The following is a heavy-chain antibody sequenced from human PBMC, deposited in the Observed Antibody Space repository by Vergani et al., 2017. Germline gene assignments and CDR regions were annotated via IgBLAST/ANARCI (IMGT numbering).Heavy chain of an antibody. J-gene: IGHJ4*02. Sequence: EVQLVESGGGLVKPGGSLRLSCAASGFTFSSYSMNWVRQAPGKGLEWVSSISSSSSYIYYADSVKGRFTISRDNSKNTLYLQMNSLRAEDTAVYYCAKDWGIGDRLPDYWGQGTLVTVSS. CDR1: GFTFSSYS. V-gene: IGHV3-21*01. D-gene: IGHD3-16*01. CDR3: AKDWGIGDRLPDY. CDR2: ISSSSSYI.